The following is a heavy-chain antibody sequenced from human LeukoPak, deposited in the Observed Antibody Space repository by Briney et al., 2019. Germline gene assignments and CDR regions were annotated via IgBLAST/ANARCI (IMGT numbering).Heavy chain of an antibody. J-gene: IGHJ4*02. CDR2: TFYDGSKS. D-gene: IGHD3-3*01. CDR3: AKDISDFPDFDY. Sequence: GGSLRLSCAASGFTFSTYGFHWVRQAPGKGLEWVAATFYDGSKSFYTDSVKGRFTISRDNSKNTLYLQMNSLRAEDSAVYYCAKDISDFPDFDYWGQGTLVTVSS. CDR1: GFTFSTYG. V-gene: IGHV3-33*06.